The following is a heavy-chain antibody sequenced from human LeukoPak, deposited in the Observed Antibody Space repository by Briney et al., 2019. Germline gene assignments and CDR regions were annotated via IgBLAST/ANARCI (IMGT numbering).Heavy chain of an antibody. CDR2: IYGNDDK. V-gene: IGHV2-5*01. D-gene: IGHD2/OR15-2a*01. Sequence: SGPTLVNPTQTLTLTCTFSGFSLYNSRVAVGWIRQPPGKALEWLALIYGNDDKRYSTSLKSRLTIIQDSSKNQVVLTMSNMDSVDTEILCWANRKGCFLHLWGRG. CDR3: ANRKGCFLHL. CDR1: GFSLYNSRVA. J-gene: IGHJ2*01.